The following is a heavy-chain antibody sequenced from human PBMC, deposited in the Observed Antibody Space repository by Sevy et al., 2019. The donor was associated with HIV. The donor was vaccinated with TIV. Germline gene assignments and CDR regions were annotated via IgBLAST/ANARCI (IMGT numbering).Heavy chain of an antibody. CDR3: AKGGIAVAGTIGS. CDR2: IKQDGSEK. D-gene: IGHD6-19*01. J-gene: IGHJ5*02. CDR1: GFTFSSYW. V-gene: IGHV3-7*03. Sequence: GGSLRLSCAASGFTFSSYWISWVRQAPGKGLECVANIKQDGSEKYYVDSVKGRFTISRDNAKNSLYLQMNSLRAEDTAVYYCAKGGIAVAGTIGSWGQGTLVTVSS.